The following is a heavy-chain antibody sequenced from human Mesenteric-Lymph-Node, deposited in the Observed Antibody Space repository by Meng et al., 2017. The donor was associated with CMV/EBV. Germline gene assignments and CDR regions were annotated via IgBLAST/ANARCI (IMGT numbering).Heavy chain of an antibody. CDR1: GYTFTSYS. V-gene: IGHV1-2*02. D-gene: IGHD3-16*01. CDR2: INPNSGGT. Sequence: ASVKVSCKASGYTFTSYSINWVRQAPGQGLEWMGWINPNSGGTDYAQKFQGRVTMTRDTSISTAYMDLSRLRSDDTAVYYCARGGGGTTPLPDYWGQGTLVTVSS. J-gene: IGHJ4*02. CDR3: ARGGGGTTPLPDY.